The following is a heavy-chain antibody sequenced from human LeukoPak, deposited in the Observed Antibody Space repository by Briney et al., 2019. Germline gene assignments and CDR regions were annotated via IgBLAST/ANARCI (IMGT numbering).Heavy chain of an antibody. D-gene: IGHD6-19*01. CDR1: GFTLSSYW. J-gene: IGHJ4*02. CDR3: ARESVAGNRDFDY. V-gene: IGHV3-7*01. Sequence: GGSLRLSCAASGFTLSSYWMSWVRQAPGKGLEWVANIKQDGSAIYYVDSVKGRFTISRDNAKNSLYLQMNSLRAEDTAVYYCARESVAGNRDFDYWGQGTLVTVSS. CDR2: IKQDGSAI.